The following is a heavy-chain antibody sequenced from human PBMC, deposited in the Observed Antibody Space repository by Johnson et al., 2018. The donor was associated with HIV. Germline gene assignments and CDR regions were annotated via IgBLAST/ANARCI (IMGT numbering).Heavy chain of an antibody. V-gene: IGHV3-33*08. CDR1: GFTFSSYA. J-gene: IGHJ3*02. CDR2: IWYDGTNE. D-gene: IGHD1-7*01. Sequence: QVQLVESGGGVVQPGRSLRLSCAASGFTFSSYAMHWVRQAPGKGLEWVAVIWYDGTNEYSADSVKGRFTISRDNSKNTLYLQMNSLRAEDTAVYYCARDRIPYNWNYEGDAFEIWGQGTMVTFSS. CDR3: ARDRIPYNWNYEGDAFEI.